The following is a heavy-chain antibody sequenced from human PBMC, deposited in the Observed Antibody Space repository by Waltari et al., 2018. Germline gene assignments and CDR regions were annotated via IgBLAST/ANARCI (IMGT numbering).Heavy chain of an antibody. CDR1: GFTFSNYA. CDR2: ISTSGTSI. D-gene: IGHD1-20*01. J-gene: IGHJ4*02. Sequence: EVQLVQSGGGLLQPGGSVRLSCAASGFTFSNYAMHWVRQAPGKGLEWISHISTSGTSIYYADSVRGRFTISRDNTKNSLYLQMNSLRAEDTAVYYCMSSLISGTTLWGQGTLVTVSS. V-gene: IGHV3-48*03. CDR3: MSSLISGTTL.